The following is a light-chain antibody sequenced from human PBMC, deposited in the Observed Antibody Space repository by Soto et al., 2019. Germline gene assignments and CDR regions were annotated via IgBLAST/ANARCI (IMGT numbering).Light chain of an antibody. CDR3: HQFNSYPPS. J-gene: IGKJ2*01. Sequence: DIQLTQSPSFLSASVGDRVAITCRASQGIASYLAWYQHTPGKAPKLLISAASTLQSGIPSRFSGSGFGTDFTLTISSLQPEDFATYYCHQFNSYPPSFGQGTKLEIK. CDR2: AAS. CDR1: QGIASY. V-gene: IGKV1-9*01.